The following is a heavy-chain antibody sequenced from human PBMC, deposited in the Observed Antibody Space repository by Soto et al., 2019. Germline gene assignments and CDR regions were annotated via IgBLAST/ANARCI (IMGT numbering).Heavy chain of an antibody. D-gene: IGHD3-10*01. CDR3: AINGMVRGVPDY. CDR1: GFTFSDYY. J-gene: IGHJ4*02. CDR2: ISSSSSYT. V-gene: IGHV3-11*06. Sequence: NPGGSLRLSCAASGFTFSDYYMSWIRQAPGKGLEWVSYISSSSSYTNYADSVKGRLTISRDNAKNSLYLQMNSLRAEDTAVYYCAINGMVRGVPDYWGQGTLVTVSS.